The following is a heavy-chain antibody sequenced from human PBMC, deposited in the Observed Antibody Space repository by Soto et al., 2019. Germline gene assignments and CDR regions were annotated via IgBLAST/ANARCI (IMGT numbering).Heavy chain of an antibody. V-gene: IGHV1-2*02. CDR3: AKVISTIGSKQWLAQTKHQALDY. CDR1: GYNFNGYY. D-gene: IGHD6-19*01. Sequence: ASVKVSCKGSGYNFNGYYIHWVRQAPGQGLEWMGWMNPNTGGANYAQRFQGKVIMTTDTSISTAYLELRSLTSDDTAVYYCAKVISTIGSKQWLAQTKHQALDYWGQGTLVTVSS. CDR2: MNPNTGGA. J-gene: IGHJ4*02.